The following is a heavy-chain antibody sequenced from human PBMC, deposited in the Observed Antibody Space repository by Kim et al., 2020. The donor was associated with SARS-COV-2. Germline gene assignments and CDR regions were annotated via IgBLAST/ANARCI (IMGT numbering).Heavy chain of an antibody. Sequence: GGSLRLSCAASGFVVSASAMSWVRQSPGKGLEWVANVNRDGSQRHYVDSVKGRFTISRDNAKNSLYLQMNSLRPEDTAVYYCARDGGVPFSSTANFWGQG. CDR2: VNRDGSQR. V-gene: IGHV3-7*01. CDR3: ARDGGVPFSSTANF. J-gene: IGHJ1*01. D-gene: IGHD2-8*02. CDR1: GFVVSASA.